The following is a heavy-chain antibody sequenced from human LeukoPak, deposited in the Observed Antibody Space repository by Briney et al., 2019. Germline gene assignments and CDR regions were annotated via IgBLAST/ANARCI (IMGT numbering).Heavy chain of an antibody. CDR3: ARDRRFLEWFSRGWFDP. V-gene: IGHV1-18*01. Sequence: ASVKVSCKASGYTFTSYGISWVRQAPGQGLEWMGWISAYNGNTNYAQKLQGRVTMTTDTSTSTAYMELRSLRSDDTAVYYCARDRRFLEWFSRGWFDPWGQGTLVTVSS. CDR1: GYTFTSYG. D-gene: IGHD3-3*01. CDR2: ISAYNGNT. J-gene: IGHJ5*02.